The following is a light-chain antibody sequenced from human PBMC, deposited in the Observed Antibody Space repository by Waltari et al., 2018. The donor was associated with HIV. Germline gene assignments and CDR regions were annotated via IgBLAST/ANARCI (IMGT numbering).Light chain of an antibody. J-gene: IGKJ4*01. V-gene: IGKV2-30*01. CDR1: QRLVDRDGDTY. CDR2: MVS. Sequence: DVVMIPSPLYLPVSLGPPSSLSCRSTQRLVDRDGDTYLNWFQQRPGQSPRRLINMVSNRDSGVPDRVSGSGSGTDFTLKVSRVEADEVGVYDCMQGTHWPGTFGRGTKVEIK. CDR3: MQGTHWPGT.